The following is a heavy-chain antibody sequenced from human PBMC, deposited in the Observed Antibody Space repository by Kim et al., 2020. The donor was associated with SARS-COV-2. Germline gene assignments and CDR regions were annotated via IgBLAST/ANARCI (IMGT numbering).Heavy chain of an antibody. D-gene: IGHD5-12*01. CDR3: ARDGGLEATIGFYWYFDL. V-gene: IGHV3-21*01. J-gene: IGHJ2*01. CDR1: GFTFSSYS. Sequence: GGSLRLSCAASGFTFSSYSMNWVRQAPGKGLEWVSSISSSSSYIYYADSVKGRFTISRDNAKNSLYLQMNSLRAEDTAVYYCARDGGLEATIGFYWYFDLGGRGTLVTVSA. CDR2: ISSSSSYI.